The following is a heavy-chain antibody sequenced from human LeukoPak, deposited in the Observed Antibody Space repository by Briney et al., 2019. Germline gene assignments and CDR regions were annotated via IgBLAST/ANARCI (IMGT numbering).Heavy chain of an antibody. CDR2: TYYRSKWYN. CDR1: GDSVSSNSAA. Sequence: SQTLSLTCAISGDSVSSNSAAWNWIRQFPSRGLEWLGRTYYRSKWYNDYAVSVKSRITINPDTSKNQFSLQLNSVTPEDTAVYYCARDRESRGAAVIDYWGQGTLVTVSS. V-gene: IGHV6-1*01. D-gene: IGHD6-13*01. CDR3: ARDRESRGAAVIDY. J-gene: IGHJ4*02.